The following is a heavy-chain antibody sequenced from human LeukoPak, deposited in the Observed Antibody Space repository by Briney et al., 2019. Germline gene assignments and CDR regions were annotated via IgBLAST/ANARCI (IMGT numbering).Heavy chain of an antibody. CDR2: INPDGSTT. Sequence: GGSLRLPCAASGFTFSSYWMHWVRQAPGKGLVWVSRINPDGSTTFYADSVRGRFTISRDNAKNTLYLQMNTLSAEDTAVYYCARVSVCPHCHFDYWGQGTLVTVSS. D-gene: IGHD5/OR15-5a*01. J-gene: IGHJ4*02. V-gene: IGHV3-74*01. CDR3: ARVSVCPHCHFDY. CDR1: GFTFSSYW.